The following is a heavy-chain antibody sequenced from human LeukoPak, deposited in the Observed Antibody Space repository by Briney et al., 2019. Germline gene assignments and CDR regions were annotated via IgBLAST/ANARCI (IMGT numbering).Heavy chain of an antibody. CDR2: IIPIFGTA. J-gene: IGHJ5*02. Sequence: GASVKVSCKASGGTFSSYAISWVRQAPGQGLEWMGGIIPIFGTANYAQEFQGRVTITADESTSTAYMELSSLRSEDTAVYYCASKRITIFGVVNNWFDPWGQGTLVTVSS. V-gene: IGHV1-69*13. CDR3: ASKRITIFGVVNNWFDP. D-gene: IGHD3-3*01. CDR1: GGTFSSYA.